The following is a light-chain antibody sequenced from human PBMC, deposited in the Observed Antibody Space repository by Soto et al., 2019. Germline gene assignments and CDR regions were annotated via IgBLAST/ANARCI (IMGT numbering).Light chain of an antibody. CDR1: QRVSSH. CDR2: AAS. CDR3: RQYNNWPWT. Sequence: EIVLTQSPATLSLSPGDTATLSCRASQRVSSHLAWYQQKPGQAPRLLIYAASTRATGIPVRFSGSGSETEFTLTIRSLQSEDFALYYCRQYNNWPWTFGQGTKVDIK. J-gene: IGKJ1*01. V-gene: IGKV3-15*01.